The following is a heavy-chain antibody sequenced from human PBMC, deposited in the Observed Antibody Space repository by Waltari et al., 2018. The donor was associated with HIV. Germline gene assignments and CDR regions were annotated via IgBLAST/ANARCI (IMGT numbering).Heavy chain of an antibody. D-gene: IGHD6-19*01. CDR3: ARYSSGWPFDY. V-gene: IGHV3-21*01. CDR2: ISSSSSYI. J-gene: IGHJ4*02. Sequence: EVQLVESGGGLVKPGGSLRLSCAASGFTFSSYSMNWVRQAPGKGLEWVSSISSSSSYIYYADSVKGRFTISRDNAKNSLYLQMNSLRAEDTAGYYCARYSSGWPFDYWGQGTLVTVSS. CDR1: GFTFSSYS.